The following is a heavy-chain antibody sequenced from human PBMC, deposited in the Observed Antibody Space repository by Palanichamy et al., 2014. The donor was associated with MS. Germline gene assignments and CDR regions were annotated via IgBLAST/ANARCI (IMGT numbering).Heavy chain of an antibody. CDR2: IYPGDSDN. CDR3: ARASGSGGPIDH. J-gene: IGHJ4*02. D-gene: IGHD6-19*01. Sequence: VIYPGDSDNRYSPSFQGQVTISVDKSISTAYLQWSSLKASDTAMYYCARASGSGGPIDHWGQGTLVTVSP. V-gene: IGHV5-51*01.